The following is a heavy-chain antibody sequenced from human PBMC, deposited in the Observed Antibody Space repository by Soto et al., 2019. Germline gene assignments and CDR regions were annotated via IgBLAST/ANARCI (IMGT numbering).Heavy chain of an antibody. CDR3: TRPGQYYDFWSGYYTRPYYYGMDV. V-gene: IGHV3-73*02. J-gene: IGHJ6*02. CDR2: IRSKANSYAT. CDR1: GFTFSGSA. D-gene: IGHD3-3*01. Sequence: EVQLVESGGGLVQPGGSLKLSCAAPGFTFSGSAMHWVRQASGKGLEWVGRIRSKANSYATAYAASVKGRFTISRDDSKNTAYLQMNSLKTEDTAVYYCTRPGQYYDFWSGYYTRPYYYGMDVWGQGTTVTVSS.